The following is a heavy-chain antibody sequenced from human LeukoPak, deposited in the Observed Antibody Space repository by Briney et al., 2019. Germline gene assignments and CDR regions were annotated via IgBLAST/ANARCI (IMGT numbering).Heavy chain of an antibody. CDR2: INSDGTTT. J-gene: IGHJ4*02. V-gene: IGHV3-74*03. CDR1: GFTFSHYW. CDR3: GKYCSGGSCYSGLY. Sequence: PGGSLRLSCAASGFTFSHYWMHWVRQAPGKGLLWVSRINSDGTTTTYADSVKGRFTISRDNSKNTLYLQMNSLRAEDTAVYYCGKYCSGGSCYSGLYWGQGTLVTVSS. D-gene: IGHD2-15*01.